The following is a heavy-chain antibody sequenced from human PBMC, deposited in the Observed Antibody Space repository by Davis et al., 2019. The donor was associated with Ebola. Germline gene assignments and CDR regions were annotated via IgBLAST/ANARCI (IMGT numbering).Heavy chain of an antibody. V-gene: IGHV3-30-3*01. CDR1: GFTFSSYA. Sequence: GESLKISCAASGFTFSSYAMHWVRQAPGKGLEWVAVISYDGSNKYYADSVKGRFTISRDNSKNTLYLQMNSLRAEDTAVYYCAREGDGYNFDYWGQGTLVTVSS. CDR3: AREGDGYNFDY. CDR2: ISYDGSNK. J-gene: IGHJ4*02. D-gene: IGHD5-24*01.